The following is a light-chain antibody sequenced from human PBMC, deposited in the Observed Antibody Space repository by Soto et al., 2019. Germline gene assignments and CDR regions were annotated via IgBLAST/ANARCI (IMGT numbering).Light chain of an antibody. V-gene: IGLV2-8*01. Sequence: QSALTQPPSASGSPGQSVTISCTGTSSAVAGYNYVSWYQQHPGKAPKLMIYEVNKRPSGVPDRFSGSKSGTTASLTVSGLQAEDEADYYCNSYTNRNTVVFGGGTQLTVL. J-gene: IGLJ2*01. CDR3: NSYTNRNTVV. CDR1: SSAVAGYNY. CDR2: EVN.